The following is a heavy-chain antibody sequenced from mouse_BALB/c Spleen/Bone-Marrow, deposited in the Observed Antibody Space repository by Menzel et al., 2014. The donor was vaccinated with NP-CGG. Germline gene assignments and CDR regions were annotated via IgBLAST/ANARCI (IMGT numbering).Heavy chain of an antibody. D-gene: IGHD4-1*01. Sequence: VQLQQSGPDLVKPSQSLSITCTVTGYSITSGYSWHWIRQFPGNKLEWMGCIHYSGNTSYNPSLKSRISITRDTSKNQFFLQVNSVTTEDTATYYCARLVPGTAYWGQGTLVTVSA. CDR3: ARLVPGTAY. CDR1: GYSITSGYS. V-gene: IGHV3-1*02. CDR2: IHYSGNT. J-gene: IGHJ3*01.